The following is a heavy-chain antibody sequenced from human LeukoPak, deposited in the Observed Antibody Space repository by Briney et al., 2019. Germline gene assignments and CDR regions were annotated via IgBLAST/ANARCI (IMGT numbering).Heavy chain of an antibody. D-gene: IGHD3-3*01. Sequence: SETLSLTCTVSGGSTSNYFCTWLRQSAGKVLEWIGRIHTSGSTNYNPSLMSRVSMSVDTSKNQFSLKLSSVTAADTAVYYCARDPEGHGYYFDYWGQGALVTVSS. CDR3: ARDPEGHGYYFDY. V-gene: IGHV4-4*07. CDR1: GGSTSNYF. CDR2: IHTSGST. J-gene: IGHJ4*02.